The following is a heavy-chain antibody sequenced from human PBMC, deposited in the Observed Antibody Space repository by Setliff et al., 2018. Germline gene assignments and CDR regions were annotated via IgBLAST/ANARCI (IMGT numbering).Heavy chain of an antibody. CDR2: INHSGST. V-gene: IGHV4-34*01. Sequence: KPSETLSLTCAVYGGSFSGYYWSWIRQPPGKGLEWIGEINHSGSTNYNPSLKSRVTISVDTSKNQFSLKLSSVTAADRAVYYCATLTGDRGVDYWGQGRLVTVSS. D-gene: IGHD7-27*01. CDR1: GGSFSGYY. CDR3: ATLTGDRGVDY. J-gene: IGHJ4*02.